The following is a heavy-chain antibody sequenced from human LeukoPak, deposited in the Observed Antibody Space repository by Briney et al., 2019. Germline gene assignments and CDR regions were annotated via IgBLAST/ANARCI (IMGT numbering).Heavy chain of an antibody. V-gene: IGHV4-61*02. J-gene: IGHJ3*02. D-gene: IGHD5-12*01. CDR3: AREVAKDAFDI. CDR2: IYTSGST. CDR1: GGSISSGSYY. Sequence: SETLSLTCTVSGGSISSGSYYWSWIRQPAGKGLEWIGRIYTSGSTNYSPSLKSRVTISVDTSKNQFSLKLSSVTAADTAVYYCAREVAKDAFDIWGQGTMVTVSS.